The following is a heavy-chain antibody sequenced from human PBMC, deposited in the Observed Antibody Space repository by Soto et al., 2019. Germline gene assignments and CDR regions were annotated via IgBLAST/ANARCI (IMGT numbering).Heavy chain of an antibody. D-gene: IGHD2-2*02. CDR1: GGSFSGYY. J-gene: IGHJ5*02. CDR3: ARGYCSSTSCYSRTPRSRPNWFDP. Sequence: KPSETLSLTCAVYGGSFSGYYWSWIRQPPGKGLEWIGEINHSGSTNYNPSLKSRVTISVDTSKNQFSLKLSSVTAADTAVYYCARGYCSSTSCYSRTPRSRPNWFDPWGQGTLVTVSS. V-gene: IGHV4-34*01. CDR2: INHSGST.